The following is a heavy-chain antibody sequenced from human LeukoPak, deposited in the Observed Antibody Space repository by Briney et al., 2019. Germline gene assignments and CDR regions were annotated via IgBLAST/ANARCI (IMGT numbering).Heavy chain of an antibody. CDR1: GFTVSSNY. J-gene: IGHJ4*02. D-gene: IGHD6-13*01. V-gene: IGHV3-53*01. CDR2: IYSGGST. Sequence: PGGSLRLSCAASGFTVSSNYMSWVRQAPGKGLEWVSVIYSGGSTYYADSVKGRFTISRDNSKNTLYLQMNSLRAEDTAVYYCAGTPTRVAAAGTWDYWGQGTLVTVSS. CDR3: AGTPTRVAAAGTWDY.